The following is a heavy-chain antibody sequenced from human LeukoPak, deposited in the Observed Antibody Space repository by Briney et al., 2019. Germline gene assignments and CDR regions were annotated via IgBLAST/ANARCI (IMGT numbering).Heavy chain of an antibody. CDR1: GGSISSYY. J-gene: IGHJ2*01. CDR3: ARRVSHRGLKLPGYSSGWGDPHYWYFDL. Sequence: SETLSLTCTVSGGSISSYYWSWIRQPPGKGLEWIGYIYYSGSTNYNPSLKSRVTISVDTSKNQFSLKLSSVTAADTAVYYCARRVSHRGLKLPGYSSGWGDPHYWYFDLWGRGTLVTVSS. D-gene: IGHD6-19*01. V-gene: IGHV4-59*08. CDR2: IYYSGST.